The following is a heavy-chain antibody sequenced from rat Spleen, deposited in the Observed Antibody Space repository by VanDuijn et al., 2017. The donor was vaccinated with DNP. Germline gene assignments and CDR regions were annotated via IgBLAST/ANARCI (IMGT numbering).Heavy chain of an antibody. CDR2: INKDSRTI. CDR1: GFNFNDYW. J-gene: IGHJ4*01. V-gene: IGHV4-2*01. CDR3: VREDKGVDA. D-gene: IGHD2-2*01. Sequence: EVKLVESGGGLVQPGRSLKLSCAASGFNFNDYWMGWVRQAPGKGLEWIGEINKDSRTIKYTPSLKDKFTVSRDNVQNTLYLQMNKQGSEDTAIYYCVREDKGVDAWGQGASVTVSS.